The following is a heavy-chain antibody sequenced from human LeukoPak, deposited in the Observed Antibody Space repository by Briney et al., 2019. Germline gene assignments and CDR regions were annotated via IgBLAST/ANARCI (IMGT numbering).Heavy chain of an antibody. D-gene: IGHD6-13*01. V-gene: IGHV3-20*04. CDR2: INWNGGST. J-gene: IGHJ5*02. CDR3: ARGGRYSISWIDNWFAP. Sequence: GGSLSLSCAVSGFTFDDYGMSWVRQAPGKGLEWVSGINWNGGSTGYADSVKGRFTISRDNAKNSLYLQMNSRRAEDTALYYCARGGRYSISWIDNWFAPWGQGTLVTVSS. CDR1: GFTFDDYG.